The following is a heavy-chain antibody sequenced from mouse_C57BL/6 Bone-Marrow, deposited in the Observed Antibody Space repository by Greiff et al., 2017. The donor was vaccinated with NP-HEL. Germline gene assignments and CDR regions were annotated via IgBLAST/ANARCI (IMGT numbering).Heavy chain of an antibody. CDR1: GYSFTGYY. D-gene: IGHD2-1*01. V-gene: IGHV1-42*01. CDR2: INPSTGGT. CDR3: ARSALLLWDYWYFDV. J-gene: IGHJ1*03. Sequence: VQLQQSGPELVKPGASVKISCKASGYSFTGYYMNWVKQSPEKSLEWIGEINPSTGGTTYNQKFKAKATLTVDKSSSTAYMQLKSLTSEDSAVYYCARSALLLWDYWYFDVWGTGTTVTVSS.